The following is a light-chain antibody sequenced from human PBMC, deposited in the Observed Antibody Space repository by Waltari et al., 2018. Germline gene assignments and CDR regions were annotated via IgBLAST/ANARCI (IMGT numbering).Light chain of an antibody. CDR2: AAS. V-gene: IGKV1-27*01. CDR3: QNYNNAPHIT. J-gene: IGKJ5*01. CDR1: QGISNY. Sequence: DIQMTQSPSSLSASVGDKVTITCRASQGISNYLAWYQQKPGEAPNLLIFAASTLHSGVPSRFSSSGSGTDFALTISSLQPEDVATYFCQNYNNAPHITFGQGTRLEIK.